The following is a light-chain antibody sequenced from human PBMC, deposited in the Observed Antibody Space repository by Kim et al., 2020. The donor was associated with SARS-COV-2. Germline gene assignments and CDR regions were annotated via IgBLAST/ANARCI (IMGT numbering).Light chain of an antibody. Sequence: QSALTQPRSVSGSPGQSVTISCTGTGSDVGGYNHVSWYQQHSGKAPKLIIYDVTERPSGVPDRFSGSKSGNTASLTISGLQADDEADYYCSSYAGTYKFAPFGEGTKVTVL. CDR1: GSDVGGYNH. J-gene: IGLJ2*01. CDR2: DVT. V-gene: IGLV2-11*01. CDR3: SSYAGTYKFAP.